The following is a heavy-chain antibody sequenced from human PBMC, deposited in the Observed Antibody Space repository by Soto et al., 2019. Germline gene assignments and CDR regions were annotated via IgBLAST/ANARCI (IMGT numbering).Heavy chain of an antibody. J-gene: IGHJ4*02. CDR3: ARISGYSYGLPPYVDY. Sequence: QVQLQESGPGLVNPSETLSLTCTVSGGSVSSGSYYWSWIRQPPGKGLEWIGYIYYSGSTNYNTSLKSRVTISVDTSKNQFYLKLSSVTAADTAVYYCARISGYSYGLPPYVDYWGQGTLVTVSS. CDR1: GGSVSSGSYY. D-gene: IGHD5-18*01. CDR2: IYYSGST. V-gene: IGHV4-61*01.